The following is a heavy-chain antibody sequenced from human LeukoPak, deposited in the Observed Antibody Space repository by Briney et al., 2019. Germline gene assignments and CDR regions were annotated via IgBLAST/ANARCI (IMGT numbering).Heavy chain of an antibody. CDR1: GGSISSYY. Sequence: SETLSLTCTVSGGSISSYYWSWIRQPPGKGLEWIGYIYYSGSTYYNPSLKSRVTISVDTSKNQFSLKLSSVTAADTAVYYCASYSKLRGYSYGTGLGWGQGTLVTVSS. CDR3: ASYSKLRGYSYGTGLG. D-gene: IGHD5-18*01. J-gene: IGHJ4*02. V-gene: IGHV4-59*12. CDR2: IYYSGST.